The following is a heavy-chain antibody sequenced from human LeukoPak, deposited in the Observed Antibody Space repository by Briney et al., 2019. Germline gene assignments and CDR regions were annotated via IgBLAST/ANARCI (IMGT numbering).Heavy chain of an antibody. CDR1: GYTFTSNY. V-gene: IGHV1-46*03. CDR3: ARRGESTNYGDYRFDS. D-gene: IGHD4-17*01. J-gene: IGHJ4*02. CDR2: IYPRDGST. Sequence: ASVKVSCKASGYTFTSNYIHWVRQAPGQGLEWMGMIYPRDGSTSYAQKFQGRVTVTRDTSTSTVHMELSGLRSEDTAVYYCARRGESTNYGDYRFDSWGQGTLVTVSS.